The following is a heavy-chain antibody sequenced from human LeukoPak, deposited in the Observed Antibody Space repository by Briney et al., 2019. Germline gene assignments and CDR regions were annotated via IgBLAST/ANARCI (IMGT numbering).Heavy chain of an antibody. J-gene: IGHJ4*02. CDR1: GFTFSSYS. D-gene: IGHD4-23*01. CDR3: AREPYGGNSDY. CDR2: ISSSSSYI. V-gene: IGHV3-21*01. Sequence: GGSLRLSCAASGFTFSSYSMNWVRQAPGQGLEWVSSISSSSSYIYYADSVKGRFTISRDNAKNSLYLQMNSLRAEDMSVYYCAREPYGGNSDYWGRGTLVTVSS.